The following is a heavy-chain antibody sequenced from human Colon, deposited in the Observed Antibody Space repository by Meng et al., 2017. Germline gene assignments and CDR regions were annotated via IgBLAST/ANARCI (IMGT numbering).Heavy chain of an antibody. CDR3: ARRSSGMTTIVVVITGQYWYFDL. CDR2: INHSGST. J-gene: IGHJ2*01. D-gene: IGHD3-22*01. CDR1: GGAFRDYY. Sequence: QVQLQQWGAGLGKPSETLSLTGADDGGAFRDYYWSWIRQPPGKGREWIGEINHSGSTNYNPSLKSRVTISVDTSKNQFSLKLSSVTAADTAVYYCARRSSGMTTIVVVITGQYWYFDLWGRGTLVTVSS. V-gene: IGHV4-34*01.